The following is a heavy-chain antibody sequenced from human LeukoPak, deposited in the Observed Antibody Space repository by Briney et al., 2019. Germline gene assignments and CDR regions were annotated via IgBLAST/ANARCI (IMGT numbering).Heavy chain of an antibody. CDR2: ISYDGSNK. J-gene: IGHJ1*01. CDR1: GFTFSNYG. CDR3: AIIGTPGETEYYRL. D-gene: IGHD2-21*01. Sequence: GGSLRLSCAASGFTFSNYGMHWVRQAPGKGLEWVAVISYDGSNKYYADSVKGRFTTSRDNSKNTLYLQMNSLRAEDTAIYYCAIIGTPGETEYYRLWGQGTRVTVSS. V-gene: IGHV3-30*03.